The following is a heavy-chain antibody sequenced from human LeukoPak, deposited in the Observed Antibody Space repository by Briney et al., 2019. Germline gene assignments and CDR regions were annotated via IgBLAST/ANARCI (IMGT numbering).Heavy chain of an antibody. D-gene: IGHD3-16*01. CDR2: IYSGGST. CDR3: ARVIWSAGKYYFDY. V-gene: IGHV3-66*01. J-gene: IGHJ4*02. CDR1: GFSVSNNY. Sequence: GGSLRLSCAASGFSVSNNYMSWVRQAPGKGLEWVSVIYSGGSTYCTDSVKDRFTISRDNPKNTLYLQMNSLRAEDTAVYYCARVIWSAGKYYFDYWGQGTLVTASS.